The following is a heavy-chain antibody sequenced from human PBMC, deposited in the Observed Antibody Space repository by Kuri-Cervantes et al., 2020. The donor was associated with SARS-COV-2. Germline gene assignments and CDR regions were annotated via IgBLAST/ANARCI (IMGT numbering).Heavy chain of an antibody. CDR2: INTNTGNP. Sequence: ASVKVSCKASGHTFTSYAMNWVRQAPGQGLEWMGWINTNTGNPTYAQGFTGRFVFSLDTSVSTAYLQISSLKAEDTAVYYCARDLYGDYVGAFDIWGQGTVVTVSS. D-gene: IGHD4-17*01. CDR3: ARDLYGDYVGAFDI. CDR1: GHTFTSYA. V-gene: IGHV7-4-1*02. J-gene: IGHJ3*02.